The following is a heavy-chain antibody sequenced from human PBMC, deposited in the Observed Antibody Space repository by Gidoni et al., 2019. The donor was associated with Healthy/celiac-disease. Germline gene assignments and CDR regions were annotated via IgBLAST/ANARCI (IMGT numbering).Heavy chain of an antibody. CDR3: ARDRKLFDP. CDR2: IYYSGST. V-gene: IGHV4-59*01. CDR1: GGSISSYY. J-gene: IGHJ5*02. Sequence: QVQLQESGPGLVKPSATLSLTCTVSGGSISSYYWSWIRQPPGKGLEWIGYIYYSGSTNDNPSLKSRVTISVDTSKNQFSLKLSSVTAADTAVYYCARDRKLFDPWGQGTLVTVSS.